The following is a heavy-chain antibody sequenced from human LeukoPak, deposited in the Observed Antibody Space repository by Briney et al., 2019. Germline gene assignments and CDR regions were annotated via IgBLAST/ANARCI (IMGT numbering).Heavy chain of an antibody. Sequence: SETLSLTCTVSGGSISSSSYYWAWIRQPPEKGLEWVGSIYYSGTTYYNPSLKSRVTISVDTSKNQFSLKLTSVTAADTAVYYCASGPGGSALFNWGQGTLVTVSS. CDR2: IYYSGTT. J-gene: IGHJ4*02. CDR3: ASGPGGSALFN. V-gene: IGHV4-39*07. D-gene: IGHD4-23*01. CDR1: GGSISSSSYY.